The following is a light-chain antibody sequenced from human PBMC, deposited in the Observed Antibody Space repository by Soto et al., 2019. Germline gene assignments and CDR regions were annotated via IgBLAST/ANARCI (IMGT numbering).Light chain of an antibody. CDR1: SSDVGAYKY. CDR2: EVT. CDR3: TSYVGNDIWV. Sequence: QSALTQPPSASGSPGQSVTITWTETSSDVGAYKYVSWYQQYPGKAPKLMIYEVTKRPSGVPDRFSGSKSGNTASLTVSGLQAEDEADYYCTSYVGNDIWVFGGGTKLTVL. V-gene: IGLV2-8*01. J-gene: IGLJ3*02.